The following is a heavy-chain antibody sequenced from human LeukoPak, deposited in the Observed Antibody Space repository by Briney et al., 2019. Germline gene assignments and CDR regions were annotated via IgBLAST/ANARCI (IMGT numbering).Heavy chain of an antibody. V-gene: IGHV3-48*01. CDR1: GFTFRDYS. Sequence: GSLRLSCAASGFTFRDYSMNWVRQAPGQGLEWVSYTSTSSSTIHYADSVKGRFTISRDNAKNSLYLQMNSLRVEDTAVYYCARDPSPVLRRNYFDYWGQGTLVTVSS. CDR3: ARDPSPVLRRNYFDY. D-gene: IGHD2-8*01. J-gene: IGHJ4*02. CDR2: TSTSSSTI.